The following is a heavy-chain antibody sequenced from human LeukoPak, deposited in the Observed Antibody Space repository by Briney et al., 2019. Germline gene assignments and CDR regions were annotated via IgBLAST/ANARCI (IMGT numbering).Heavy chain of an antibody. CDR1: GFVFSSSG. CDR3: ARPWELDI. Sequence: GGSLRLSFAASGFVFSSSGMSWVRQAPGKGLEWVSYISSRSSTIYYADSVKGRFTISRDNAKNSLYLQMNSLRAEDTAVYYCARPWELDIWGQGTMVTVSS. D-gene: IGHD1-26*01. J-gene: IGHJ3*02. CDR2: ISSRSSTI. V-gene: IGHV3-48*01.